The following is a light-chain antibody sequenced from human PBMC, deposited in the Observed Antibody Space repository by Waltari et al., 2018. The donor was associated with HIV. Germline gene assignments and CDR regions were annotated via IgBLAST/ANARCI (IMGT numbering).Light chain of an antibody. J-gene: IGLJ2*01. Sequence: QSALTQPASVSGSPGQSITITCIGTNSDIAIYNIVSWYRQDPGKAPQLIIYGVDSRPSGVSSRFAGSKFGNTASLHISGLQAEDEADYYCTSFTNTDTLVFGGGTRLTVL. CDR1: NSDIAIYNI. CDR3: TSFTNTDTLV. CDR2: GVD. V-gene: IGLV2-14*03.